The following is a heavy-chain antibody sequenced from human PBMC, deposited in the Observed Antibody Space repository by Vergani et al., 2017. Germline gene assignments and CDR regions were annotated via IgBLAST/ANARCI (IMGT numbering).Heavy chain of an antibody. Sequence: QVQLVESGGGVVQPGGSLRLSCAASGFTFNQYGMHWVRQAPGKGLEWVAVTWYDGNNKQYADSVKGRFTISRDNSKSTMYLQMNSLRTDDTATYYCAKHFRGWGIDYWGQGTQVIVSS. V-gene: IGHV3-30*02. CDR1: GFTFNQYG. CDR2: TWYDGNNK. D-gene: IGHD3-16*01. CDR3: AKHFRGWGIDY. J-gene: IGHJ4*02.